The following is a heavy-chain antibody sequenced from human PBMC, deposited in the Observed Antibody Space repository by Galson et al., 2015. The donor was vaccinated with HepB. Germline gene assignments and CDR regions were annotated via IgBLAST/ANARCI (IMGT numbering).Heavy chain of an antibody. CDR1: GHSFTSYW. V-gene: IGHV5-10-1*01. D-gene: IGHD2-15*01. CDR3: ARSLGYCSGGSCYVYYYYGMDV. J-gene: IGHJ6*02. Sequence: QSGAEVKKPGESLRISCKGSGHSFTSYWISWVRQMPGKGLEWMGRIDPSDSYTNYSPSFQGHVTISADKSISTAYLQWSSLKASDTAMYYCARSLGYCSGGSCYVYYYYGMDVWGQGTTVTVSS. CDR2: IDPSDSYT.